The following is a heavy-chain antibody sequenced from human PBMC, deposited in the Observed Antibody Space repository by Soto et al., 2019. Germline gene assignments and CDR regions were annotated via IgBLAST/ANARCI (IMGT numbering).Heavy chain of an antibody. Sequence: GGSLRLSCAASGFTFSSYGMHWVRQAPGKGLEWVAVISYDGSNKYYADSVKGRFTISRDNSKNTLYLQMNSLRAEDTAVYYCAKESTAITIFGVVIIKGDAFDIWGQGTMVTVSS. CDR3: AKESTAITIFGVVIIKGDAFDI. CDR2: ISYDGSNK. CDR1: GFTFSSYG. V-gene: IGHV3-30*18. J-gene: IGHJ3*02. D-gene: IGHD3-3*01.